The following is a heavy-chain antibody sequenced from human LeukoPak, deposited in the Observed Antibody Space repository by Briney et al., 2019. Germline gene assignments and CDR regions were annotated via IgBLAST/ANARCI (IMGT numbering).Heavy chain of an antibody. CDR3: AKDFGGNFDY. J-gene: IGHJ4*02. D-gene: IGHD4-23*01. CDR2: IRYDGSNK. Sequence: GGSLRLSCAAPGFTFSSYGMHWVRQAPGKGLEWVTFIRYDGSNKYYADSVKGRFTISRDNSKNTLYLQMNSLRAEDTAVYYCAKDFGGNFDYWGQGTLVTVSS. V-gene: IGHV3-30*02. CDR1: GFTFSSYG.